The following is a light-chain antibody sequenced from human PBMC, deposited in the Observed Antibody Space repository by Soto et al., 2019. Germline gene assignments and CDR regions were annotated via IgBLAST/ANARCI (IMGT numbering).Light chain of an antibody. CDR1: SSDIGGYNY. CDR2: AVT. J-gene: IGLJ1*01. CDR3: TSYTRSSTYV. Sequence: QSALTQPASVSGSPGQSITISCTGTSSDIGGYNYDSWYQQDSGKAPKLIIYAVTDRPSGVSSRFSGSKSGNTAFLTISGLQAEDEADYYCTSYTRSSTYVFGTGTKLTVL. V-gene: IGLV2-14*01.